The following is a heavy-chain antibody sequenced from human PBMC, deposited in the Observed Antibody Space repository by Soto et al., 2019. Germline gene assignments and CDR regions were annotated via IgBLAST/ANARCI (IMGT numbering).Heavy chain of an antibody. CDR3: ARDRAAQTIIDY. D-gene: IGHD6-6*01. V-gene: IGHV4-31*03. Sequence: SETLSLTCTVSGGSIGSGGYYWSWIRQHPGKGLEWIGYIYYSGSTYYNPSLKSRVTISVDTSKNQFSLKLSSVTAADTAVYYCARDRAAQTIIDYWGQGTLVTVSS. CDR2: IYYSGST. CDR1: GGSIGSGGYY. J-gene: IGHJ4*02.